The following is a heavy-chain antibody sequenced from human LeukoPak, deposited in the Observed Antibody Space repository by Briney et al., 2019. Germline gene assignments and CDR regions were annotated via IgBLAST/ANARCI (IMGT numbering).Heavy chain of an antibody. CDR1: GFTFSPYA. CDR3: AKDYKSGDGYWDFDY. Sequence: GGSLRLSCAASGFTFSPYAMSWVRQAPGKGLEWVAGIPAGGDTYYADSVKGRFTISRDNSKNTVDLQMNNLRVEDTAVYYCAKDYKSGDGYWDFDYWGQGTLVTVSS. J-gene: IGHJ4*02. CDR2: IPAGGDT. V-gene: IGHV3-23*01. D-gene: IGHD5-24*01.